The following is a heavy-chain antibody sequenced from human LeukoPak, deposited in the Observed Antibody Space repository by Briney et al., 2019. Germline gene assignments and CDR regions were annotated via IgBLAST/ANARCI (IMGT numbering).Heavy chain of an antibody. D-gene: IGHD6-19*01. Sequence: GRSLRLSCTASGFTFGDYAMSWFRQAPGKGLEWVGFIRSKAYGGTTEYAASVKGRFTISRDDSKSIAYLQMNSLRAEDTAVYYCAKDLGSSGWYIDYWGQGTLVTVSS. CDR2: IRSKAYGGTT. CDR3: AKDLGSSGWYIDY. V-gene: IGHV3-49*03. CDR1: GFTFGDYA. J-gene: IGHJ4*02.